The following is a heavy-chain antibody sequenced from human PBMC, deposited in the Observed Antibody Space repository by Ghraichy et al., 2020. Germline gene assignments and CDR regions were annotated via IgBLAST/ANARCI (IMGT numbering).Heavy chain of an antibody. CDR2: IYYSGST. CDR1: GGSISSYY. Sequence: SETLSLTCTVSGGSISSYYWSWIRQPPGKGLEWIGYIYYSGSTNYNPSLKSRVTISVDTSKNQFSLKLSSVTAADTAVYYCARGPQTFWYSSAYTHLTVFDYWGQGTLVTVSS. J-gene: IGHJ4*02. CDR3: ARGPQTFWYSSAYTHLTVFDY. D-gene: IGHD6-19*01. V-gene: IGHV4-59*01.